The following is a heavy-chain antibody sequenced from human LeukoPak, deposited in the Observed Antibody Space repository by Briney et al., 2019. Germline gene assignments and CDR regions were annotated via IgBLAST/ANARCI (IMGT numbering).Heavy chain of an antibody. J-gene: IGHJ6*03. CDR3: ARGRVSSSTWYSTYYYYFYMDV. Sequence: SETLSLTCTVSGGSISSYYWSWLRQPPGKGLEWIGYIYYSGSTNYNPSLKSRVTISVDTSKNQFSLKLSSVTAADTAVYFRARGRVSSSTWYSTYYYYFYMDVWGKGTTVTVSS. D-gene: IGHD1-1*01. V-gene: IGHV4-59*01. CDR1: GGSISSYY. CDR2: IYYSGST.